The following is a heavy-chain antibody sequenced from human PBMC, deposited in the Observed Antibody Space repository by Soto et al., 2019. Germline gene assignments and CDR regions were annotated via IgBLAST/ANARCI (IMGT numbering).Heavy chain of an antibody. CDR3: ASYRTRGC. D-gene: IGHD1-26*01. CDR1: GFTLSSFW. CDR2: IKEDGSEK. V-gene: IGHV3-7*03. Sequence: EVQLVESGGGLVQPGGSLRLSCAASGFTLSSFWMSWVRQAPGKGLEWVASIKEDGSEKTYVDSVKGRFSISRDTAKNALYLQMNRLRAEDAAVYYCASYRTRGCWGQGTPVTVSS. J-gene: IGHJ4*02.